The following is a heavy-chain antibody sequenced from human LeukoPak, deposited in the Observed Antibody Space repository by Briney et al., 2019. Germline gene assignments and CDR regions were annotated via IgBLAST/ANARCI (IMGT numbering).Heavy chain of an antibody. V-gene: IGHV3-7*04. J-gene: IGHJ4*02. CDR1: GFTFSHHW. Sequence: GGSPRLSCAASGFTFSHHWMDWVRQAPGKGLEWVADIKTDGSEKYHVDSVKGRFTISRDNAKNELYLQMSNLRVEDTGIYYCAKDRGWLQFDYWGQGILVTVSS. CDR2: IKTDGSEK. D-gene: IGHD5-24*01. CDR3: AKDRGWLQFDY.